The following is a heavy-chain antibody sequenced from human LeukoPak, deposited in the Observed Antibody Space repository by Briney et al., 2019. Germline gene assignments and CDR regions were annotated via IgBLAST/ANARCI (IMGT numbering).Heavy chain of an antibody. V-gene: IGHV5-51*01. CDR3: ARRSQTTSWFDP. CDR1: GYNLTNYW. CDR2: IYPGDSDT. Sequence: GESLKISCKGSGYNLTNYWIGWVRQMPGKGLEWMGIIYPGDSDTRYSPSFQGQVTISADKSISTAYLQWSSLKASDTAMYYCARRSQTTSWFDPWGQGTLVTVSS. J-gene: IGHJ5*02. D-gene: IGHD1-1*01.